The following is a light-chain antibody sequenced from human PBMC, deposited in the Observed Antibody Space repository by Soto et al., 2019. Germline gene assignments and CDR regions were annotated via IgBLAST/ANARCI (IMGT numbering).Light chain of an antibody. J-gene: IGLJ3*02. V-gene: IGLV2-14*01. Sequence: QSALTQPASVSGSLGQSITISCTGTSRDVGGYNYVSWYQHHPGKGPKVLIYEVSYRPSGVSDRFSGSKSGNTASLTISGVQPEDEAHYYCHSYTTTGSLWVFGGGTQLTVL. CDR2: EVS. CDR1: SRDVGGYNY. CDR3: HSYTTTGSLWV.